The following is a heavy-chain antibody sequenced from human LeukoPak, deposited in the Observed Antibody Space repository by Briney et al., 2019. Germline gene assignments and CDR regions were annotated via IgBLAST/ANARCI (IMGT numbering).Heavy chain of an antibody. Sequence: SETLSLTCTVSGGSISSYYWSWIRQPPGKGLEWIGYIYYSGSTNYNPSLKSRVTISVDTSKNQFSLKLSSVTAADTAVYYCAREMATGPGYFDYWGQGTLVTVSS. J-gene: IGHJ4*02. CDR1: GGSISSYY. V-gene: IGHV4-59*12. CDR2: IYYSGST. D-gene: IGHD5-12*01. CDR3: AREMATGPGYFDY.